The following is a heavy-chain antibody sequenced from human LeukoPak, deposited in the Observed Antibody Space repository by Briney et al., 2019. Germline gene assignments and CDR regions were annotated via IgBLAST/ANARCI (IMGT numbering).Heavy chain of an antibody. CDR2: IKSKTDGGTT. V-gene: IGHV3-15*01. D-gene: IGHD6-19*01. CDR3: TTDIIEDSSGLGVDY. Sequence: GGSLRLSCAASGFTFSSYAMSWVRQAPGKGLEWVGRIKSKTDGGTTDYAAPVKGRFTISRDDSKNTLYLQMNSLKTEDTAVYYCTTDIIEDSSGLGVDYWGQGTLVTVSS. CDR1: GFTFSSYA. J-gene: IGHJ4*02.